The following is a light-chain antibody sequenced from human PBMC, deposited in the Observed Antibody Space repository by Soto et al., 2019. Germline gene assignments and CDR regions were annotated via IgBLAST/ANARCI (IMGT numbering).Light chain of an antibody. V-gene: IGLV2-18*02. CDR1: SSDVGKYDR. CDR2: EVT. Sequence: QSALTQPPSGSGSPGRSVTISCTGTSSDVGKYDRVSWYQQPPGTAPKLIIYEVTNRPSGVPARFSGSKSGNTASLTISGLQAEDEADYYCSSYTSTSRYVFGAGTKVTVL. CDR3: SSYTSTSRYV. J-gene: IGLJ1*01.